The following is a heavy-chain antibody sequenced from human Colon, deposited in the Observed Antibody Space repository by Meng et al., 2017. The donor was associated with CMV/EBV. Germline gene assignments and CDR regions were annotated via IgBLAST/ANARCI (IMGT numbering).Heavy chain of an antibody. D-gene: IGHD3-3*01. V-gene: IGHV4-34*01. J-gene: IGHJ5*02. CDR1: GGSFSGYY. Sequence: GSLRLSCAVYGGSFSGYYWSWIRQPPGKGLEWIGEINHSGSTNYNPSLKSRVTISVDTSKNQFSLKLSSVTAADTAVYYCARGARAGTIFGVVIKYNWFDPWGQGTLVTVS. CDR3: ARGARAGTIFGVVIKYNWFDP. CDR2: INHSGST.